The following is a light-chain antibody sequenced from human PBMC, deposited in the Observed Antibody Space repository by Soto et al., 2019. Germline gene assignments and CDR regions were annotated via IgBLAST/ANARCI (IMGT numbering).Light chain of an antibody. CDR3: QQSYSKRT. J-gene: IGKJ1*01. CDR2: AAS. V-gene: IGKV1-39*01. CDR1: QSISTS. Sequence: DIQMTQSPSSLSASVGDRVTITCRASQSISTSLNWYQHKPGEVPKVLIYAASNLQSGVPSRFSGSGSGTDFTLTISSLQPEDFATYYCQQSYSKRTFGQGTKVEI.